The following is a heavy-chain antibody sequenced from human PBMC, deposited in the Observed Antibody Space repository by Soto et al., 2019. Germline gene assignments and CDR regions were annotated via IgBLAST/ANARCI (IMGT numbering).Heavy chain of an antibody. Sequence: SETLSLTCTVSGGSISSGGYYWSWIRQHPGKGLEWFGYIYYSGSTYYNPFLKSRVTISVDTSKNQFSLRLSSVTAADTAVYYFARDVATEDSSGYRRSGYYFDYWGQGTLVTVSS. CDR1: GGSISSGGYY. CDR2: IYYSGST. D-gene: IGHD3-22*01. J-gene: IGHJ4*02. CDR3: ARDVATEDSSGYRRSGYYFDY. V-gene: IGHV4-31*03.